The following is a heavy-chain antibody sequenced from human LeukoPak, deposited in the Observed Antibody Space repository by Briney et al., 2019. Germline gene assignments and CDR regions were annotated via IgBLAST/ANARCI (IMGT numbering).Heavy chain of an antibody. CDR1: GFTFSSYA. D-gene: IGHD2-15*01. Sequence: GGSLRLSCAASGFTFSSYAMSWVRQAPGKGLEWVSAISGSGGSTHYADSVKGRFTISRDNSKNTLYLQMNSLRAEDTAVYYCTKAPASRCSGGSCYFDYWGQGTLVTVSS. CDR3: TKAPASRCSGGSCYFDY. J-gene: IGHJ4*02. CDR2: ISGSGGST. V-gene: IGHV3-23*01.